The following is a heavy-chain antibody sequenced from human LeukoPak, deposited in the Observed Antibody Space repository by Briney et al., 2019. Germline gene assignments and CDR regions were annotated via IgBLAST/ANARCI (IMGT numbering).Heavy chain of an antibody. CDR1: GFPFSNHA. Sequence: PGGSLRLSCAASGFPFSNHAMTWVRQAPGKGLQWVSAIGATGVDTFYANSVKGRFTISRDNSKNTVYLQMNSLRAEDTAVYYCARTRGDYGDYYNWGQGTLVTVSS. V-gene: IGHV3-23*01. J-gene: IGHJ4*02. CDR3: ARTRGDYGDYYN. CDR2: IGATGVDT. D-gene: IGHD4-17*01.